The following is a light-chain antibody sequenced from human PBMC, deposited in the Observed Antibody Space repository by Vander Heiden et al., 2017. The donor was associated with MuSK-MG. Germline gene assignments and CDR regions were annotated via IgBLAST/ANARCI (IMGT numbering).Light chain of an antibody. CDR1: SSNIGSNT. CDR3: AAWDDSLNGVV. V-gene: IGLV1-44*01. CDR2: SNN. Sequence: QSVQTQPPSASGTPGQRVTISCSGSSSNIGSNTVNWYQQLPGTAPKLLIYSNNQRPSGVPDRFSGSKSGTSASLAISGLQSEDEADYYCAAWDDSLNGVVFGGGTKLTVL. J-gene: IGLJ2*01.